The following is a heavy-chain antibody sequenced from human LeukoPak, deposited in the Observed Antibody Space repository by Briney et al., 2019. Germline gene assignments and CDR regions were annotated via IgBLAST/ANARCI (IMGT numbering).Heavy chain of an antibody. J-gene: IGHJ4*02. D-gene: IGHD3-22*01. Sequence: SETLSLTCTVSGGSISSSNYYWAWIRQPPGQGLEWIGSIYYRGNAYYNPSLKSRVTISVDTSKNQFSLSLSSVTAADTAVYYCVREEDRSGDWGQGTLVTVTS. CDR3: VREEDRSGD. CDR1: GGSISSSNYY. CDR2: IYYRGNA. V-gene: IGHV4-39*07.